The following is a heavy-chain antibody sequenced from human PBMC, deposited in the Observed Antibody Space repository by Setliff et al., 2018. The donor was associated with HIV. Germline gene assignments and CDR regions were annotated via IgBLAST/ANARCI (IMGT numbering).Heavy chain of an antibody. CDR1: GFSFSDYH. Sequence: SCAASGFSFSDYHMNWVRQAPGKGLEWISFISSSSSPIYYADSVKGRFTISRDNAKNSLLLQMNSLRAEDTAMYYCARLDFFDSSTYPPYDSWGQGTLVTVSS. CDR3: ARLDFFDSSTYPPYDS. D-gene: IGHD3-22*01. CDR2: ISSSSSPI. V-gene: IGHV3-48*04. J-gene: IGHJ4*02.